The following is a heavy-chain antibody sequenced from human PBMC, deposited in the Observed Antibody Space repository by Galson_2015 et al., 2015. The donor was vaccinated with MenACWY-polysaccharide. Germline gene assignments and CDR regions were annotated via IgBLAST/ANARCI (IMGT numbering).Heavy chain of an antibody. CDR2: IGTGGGT. J-gene: IGHJ6*02. Sequence: SLRLSCAASGITFSTNAIAWVRQAPGKGLEWVSGIGTGGGTCYADSVKGRFTISRDNSKSMVYLQMNSLRVEDTAKYYCVKFRFSTSWSNTHGMDVWGQGTTVTVSS. D-gene: IGHD2-2*01. CDR1: GITFSTNA. CDR3: VKFRFSTSWSNTHGMDV. V-gene: IGHV3-23*01.